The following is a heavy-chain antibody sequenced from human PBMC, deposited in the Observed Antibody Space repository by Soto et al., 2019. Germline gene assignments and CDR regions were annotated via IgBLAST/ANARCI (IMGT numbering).Heavy chain of an antibody. V-gene: IGHV3-33*01. J-gene: IGHJ6*02. CDR1: GFTFSSYG. CDR2: IWYDGSNK. Sequence: GGSLRLSCAASGFTFSSYGMHWVRQAPGKGLEWVAVIWYDGSNKYYADSVKGRFTVSRDNSKNTLYLQMNSLRAEDTAVYYCARESIWFGENYYYYYGMDVWGQGTTVTV. CDR3: ARESIWFGENYYYYYGMDV. D-gene: IGHD3-10*01.